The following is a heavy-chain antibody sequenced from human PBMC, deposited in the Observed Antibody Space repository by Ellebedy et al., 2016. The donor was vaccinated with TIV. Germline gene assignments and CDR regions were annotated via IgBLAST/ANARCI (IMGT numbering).Heavy chain of an antibody. CDR3: ARGFLSKWLDP. Sequence: MPSETLSLTCTVSGGSISSYYWSWVRQPPGKGLEWIGYVYHSGSTNCNPSLKSRVTISLDTSKKQFSLKLDSVTAADTAVYYCARGFLSKWLDPWGRGILVTVAS. CDR2: VYHSGST. V-gene: IGHV4-59*01. CDR1: GGSISSYY. J-gene: IGHJ5*02.